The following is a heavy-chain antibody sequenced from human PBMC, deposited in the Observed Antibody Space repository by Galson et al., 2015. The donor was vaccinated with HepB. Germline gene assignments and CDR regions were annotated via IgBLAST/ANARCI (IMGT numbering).Heavy chain of an antibody. J-gene: IGHJ4*02. D-gene: IGHD3-3*01. V-gene: IGHV3-48*01. CDR2: ISSSSSTI. Sequence: SLRLSCAASGFTFSSYSMNWVRRAPGKGLEWVSYISSSSSTIYYADSVKGRFTISRDNAKNSLYLQLNSLKAEYTAVYYCARDLTQRITNFGVVIGWGQGTLVTASS. CDR3: ARDLTQRITNFGVVIG. CDR1: GFTFSSYS.